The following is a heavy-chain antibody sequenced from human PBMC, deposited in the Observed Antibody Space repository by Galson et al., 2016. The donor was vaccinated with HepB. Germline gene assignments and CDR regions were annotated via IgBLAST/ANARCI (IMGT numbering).Heavy chain of an antibody. CDR3: AKGRGNLHYYHHYCMDV. Sequence: SLRLSCAASGFIFDDYAMFWVRQVPGKGLEWVSSITWNSRKTDYADSVKGRFTLSRDNAKNSVNLHMNSLRPEHTVLYYCAKGRGNLHYYHHYCMDVWGQGTTVTVSS. CDR2: ITWNSRKT. V-gene: IGHV3-9*01. CDR1: GFIFDDYA. J-gene: IGHJ6*02. D-gene: IGHD4-23*01.